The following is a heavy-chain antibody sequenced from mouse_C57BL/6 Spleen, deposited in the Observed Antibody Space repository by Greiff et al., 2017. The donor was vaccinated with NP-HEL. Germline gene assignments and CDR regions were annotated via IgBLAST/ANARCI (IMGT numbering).Heavy chain of an antibody. CDR3: AREYYAMDY. CDR2: ISDGGSYT. V-gene: IGHV5-4*01. Sequence: EVQLQESGGGLVKPGGSLKLSCAASGFTFSSYAMSWVRQTPEKRLEWVATISDGGSYTYYPDNVKGRFTISRDNAKNNLYLQMSHLKSEDTAMYYCAREYYAMDYWGQGTSVTVSS. J-gene: IGHJ4*01. CDR1: GFTFSSYA.